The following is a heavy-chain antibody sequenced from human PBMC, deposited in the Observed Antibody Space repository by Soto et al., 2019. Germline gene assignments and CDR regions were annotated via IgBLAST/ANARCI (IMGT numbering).Heavy chain of an antibody. CDR2: VYSTGGT. CDR3: VRQGIGNLHGLVDV. V-gene: IGHV4-59*08. Sequence: QVQLQQSGPGLVKPSETLSLTCSVSSGPSSSHNWGWIRQPPGRGLEWIGYVYSTGGTSYNPSLKSRFTISADTSTNHLSLTLTSVTAADSAVYYFVRQGIGNLHGLVDVWGQGTTVRVSS. D-gene: IGHD1-1*01. J-gene: IGHJ6*02. CDR1: SGPSSSHN.